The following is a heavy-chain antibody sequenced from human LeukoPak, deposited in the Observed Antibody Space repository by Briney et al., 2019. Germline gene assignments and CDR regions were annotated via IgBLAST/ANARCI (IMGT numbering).Heavy chain of an antibody. V-gene: IGHV4-61*01. Sequence: SETLSLTCTVSGDSVSVISFYWSWIRQPPGKGLQYIGYIQYSGSTNYNPSLKSRVTISVDTSKNQFSLKLSSVTAADTAVYYCARYYDSSGYWSTPHFDSWGQGTLVTVSS. CDR3: ARYYDSSGYWSTPHFDS. CDR1: GDSVSVISFY. CDR2: IQYSGST. J-gene: IGHJ4*02. D-gene: IGHD3-22*01.